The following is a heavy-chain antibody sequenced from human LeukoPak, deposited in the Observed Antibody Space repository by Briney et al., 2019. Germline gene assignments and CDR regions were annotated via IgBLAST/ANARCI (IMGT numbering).Heavy chain of an antibody. CDR2: IRYDGSNK. Sequence: PGGSLRLSCAASGFTFSSYGMHWVRQAPGKGLEWVAFIRYDGSNKYYADSVKGRFTISRDNSKNTLYLQMNSLRAEDTAVYYCAKDFGDQYYFDYWGQGTLVTVSS. J-gene: IGHJ4*02. CDR1: GFTFSSYG. CDR3: AKDFGDQYYFDY. V-gene: IGHV3-30*02. D-gene: IGHD2-21*02.